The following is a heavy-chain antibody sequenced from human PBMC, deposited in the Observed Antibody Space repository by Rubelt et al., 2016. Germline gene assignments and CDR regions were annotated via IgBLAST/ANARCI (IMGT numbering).Heavy chain of an antibody. CDR2: ISYDGSNK. J-gene: IGHJ2*01. CDR3: ARVGSSRVDWYFDL. Sequence: QAPGKGLEWVAVISYDGSNKYYADSVKGRFTISRDNSKNTLYLQMNSLRAEDTAVYYCARVGSSRVDWYFDLWGQGTLVTVSS. D-gene: IGHD6-13*01. V-gene: IGHV3-30*04.